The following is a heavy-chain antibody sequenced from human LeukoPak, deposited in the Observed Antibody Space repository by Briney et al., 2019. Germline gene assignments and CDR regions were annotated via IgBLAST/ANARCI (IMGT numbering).Heavy chain of an antibody. CDR3: ARGLVDTAMVSFDY. D-gene: IGHD5-18*01. J-gene: IGHJ4*02. V-gene: IGHV4-59*01. Sequence: SETLSLTCTVSGGSISSYYRSWIRQPPGKGLEWIGYIYYSGSTNYNPSLKSRVTISVDTSKNQFSLKLSSVTAADTAVYYCARGLVDTAMVSFDYWGQGNLVTVSS. CDR2: IYYSGST. CDR1: GGSISSYY.